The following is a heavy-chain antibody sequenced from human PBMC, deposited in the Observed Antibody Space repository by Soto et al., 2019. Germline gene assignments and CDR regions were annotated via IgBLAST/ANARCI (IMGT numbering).Heavy chain of an antibody. D-gene: IGHD6-25*01. CDR2: ISSTSTYT. V-gene: IGHV3-21*01. CDR1: RFTFSSYS. Sequence: GGSLRLSCAASRFTFSSYSMSWVRQAPGTGLEWVSSISSTSTYTYYPDSLKGRFTISRDNAKNSLYLQMNGLRAEDTAVYYCARVAANDPNFDYWGQGTLVTVSS. J-gene: IGHJ4*02. CDR3: ARVAANDPNFDY.